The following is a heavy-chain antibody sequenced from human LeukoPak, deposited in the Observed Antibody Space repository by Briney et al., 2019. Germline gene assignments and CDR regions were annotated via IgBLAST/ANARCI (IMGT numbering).Heavy chain of an antibody. V-gene: IGHV1-2*02. CDR2: INPNSGGT. D-gene: IGHD1-26*01. CDR1: GYTFTGYY. J-gene: IGHJ4*02. CDR3: ARAYSGSYRYFDY. Sequence: ASVKVSRKASGYTFTGYYMHWVRQAPGQGLEWMGWINPNSGGTNYAQKFQGRVTMTRDTSISTAYMELSRLRSDDTAVYYCARAYSGSYRYFDYWGQGTLVTVSS.